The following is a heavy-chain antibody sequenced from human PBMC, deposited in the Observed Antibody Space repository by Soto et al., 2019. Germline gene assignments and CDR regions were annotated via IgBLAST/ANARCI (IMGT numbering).Heavy chain of an antibody. D-gene: IGHD3-3*01. V-gene: IGHV3-23*01. Sequence: GGSLRLSCAASGFTFSSYAMSWVRQAPGKGLEWVSAISGSGGSTYYADSVKGRFTISRDNSKNTLYLQMNSLRAEDTAVYYYTAYDFWSVVSAFDIWGQGTMVTVSS. CDR3: TAYDFWSVVSAFDI. J-gene: IGHJ3*02. CDR2: ISGSGGST. CDR1: GFTFSSYA.